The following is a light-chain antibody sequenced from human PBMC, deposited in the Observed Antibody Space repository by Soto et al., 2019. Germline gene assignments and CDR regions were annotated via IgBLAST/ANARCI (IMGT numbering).Light chain of an antibody. CDR1: TSNIGINT. V-gene: IGLV1-44*01. J-gene: IGLJ3*02. CDR3: AAWDDSVNGWV. CDR2: SNK. Sequence: QSLLTQPPSASGTPGQRVTISCSGTTSNIGINTVNWYKQLPGTAPQLLIYSNKQRPSGVPDRLSGSKSGTSASLAISGLQSEDEADYYCAAWDDSVNGWVFGGGTKLTVL.